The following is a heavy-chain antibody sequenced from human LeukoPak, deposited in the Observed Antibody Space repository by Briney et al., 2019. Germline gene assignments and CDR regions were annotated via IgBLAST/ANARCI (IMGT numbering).Heavy chain of an antibody. CDR1: GFSFSTKW. Sequence: GGSLRLSCEASGFSFSTKWMSWVRQAPGKGLEWVGRMISNNNGGTTDYAVPVKGRFTISRDDSRNTLLLQMNSLKIDDTAVYYCTTERWGIDSWGQGTLVTVSS. V-gene: IGHV3-15*01. D-gene: IGHD3-16*01. CDR2: MISNNNGGTT. J-gene: IGHJ4*02. CDR3: TTERWGIDS.